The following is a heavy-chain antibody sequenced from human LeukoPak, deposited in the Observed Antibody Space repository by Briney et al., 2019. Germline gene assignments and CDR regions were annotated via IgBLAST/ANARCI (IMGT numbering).Heavy chain of an antibody. CDR1: GDFIRSSEW. CDR3: VRNGRYCLDY. V-gene: IGHV4/OR15-8*01. D-gene: IGHD1-14*01. Sequence: PSETLSLTCDVSGDFIRSSEWWSWVRQPPGKGLEWIGQFFLSGGPNYRPSLRSRVTISVDRSKSQFSLKMASVTAADTAIYYCVRNGRYCLDYWGQGTLVTVSS. CDR2: FFLSGGP. J-gene: IGHJ4*02.